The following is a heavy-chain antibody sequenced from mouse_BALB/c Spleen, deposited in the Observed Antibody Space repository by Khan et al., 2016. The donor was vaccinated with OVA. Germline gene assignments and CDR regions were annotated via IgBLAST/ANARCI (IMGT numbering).Heavy chain of an antibody. CDR2: INSDGYYT. D-gene: IGHD4-1*01. J-gene: IGHJ3*01. CDR3: ASHLTGSFAY. Sequence: EVMLVESGGDLVKPGGSQRLSCAASGFTFSTYGMSWVRQFPDKRLEWVATINSDGYYTYYPDTVKGRFTISRNNAENTLYLQMSSLKSEDTAIYYCASHLTGSFAYWGQGTLVTVSA. CDR1: GFTFSTYG. V-gene: IGHV5-6*01.